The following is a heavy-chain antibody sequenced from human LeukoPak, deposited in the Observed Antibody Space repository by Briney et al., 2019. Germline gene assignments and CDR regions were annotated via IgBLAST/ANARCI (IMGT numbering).Heavy chain of an antibody. CDR3: ARAQLPYYYYGMDV. D-gene: IGHD2-2*01. J-gene: IGHJ6*02. Sequence: ASVKVSCKASGYTFTSYGISWVRQAPGQGHEWMGWISAYNGNTNYAQKLQGRVTMTTDTSTSTAYMELRSLRSDDTAVYYCARAQLPYYYYGMDVWGQGTTVTVSS. CDR1: GYTFTSYG. CDR2: ISAYNGNT. V-gene: IGHV1-18*01.